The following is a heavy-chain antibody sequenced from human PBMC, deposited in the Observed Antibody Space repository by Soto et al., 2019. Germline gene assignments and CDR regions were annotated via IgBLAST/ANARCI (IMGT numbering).Heavy chain of an antibody. Sequence: QVQLQESGPGLVKPSQTLSLTCTVSGDSISSGGYYWSWIRQHPGKGLEWIGYIYYGGSTYYNPSLKSRVTISVDTSKNQFSLKLSSVTAADTAVYYCARATYDFWNGFYRCYFDYWGQGTLVTVSS. D-gene: IGHD3-3*01. J-gene: IGHJ4*02. CDR1: GDSISSGGYY. V-gene: IGHV4-31*03. CDR2: IYYGGST. CDR3: ARATYDFWNGFYRCYFDY.